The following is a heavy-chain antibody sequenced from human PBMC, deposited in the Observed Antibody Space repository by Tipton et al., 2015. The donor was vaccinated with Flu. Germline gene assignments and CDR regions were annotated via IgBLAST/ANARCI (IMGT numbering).Heavy chain of an antibody. D-gene: IGHD3-10*01. Sequence: QLVQSGAEVKKPGASVKVSCKASGYTFTGDYMHWVRQAPGPGLEWMGWINPNSGGTNYAQKFQGRVTMTRDTSISTAYMELSRLRSDDTAVYYCARDKGRILWFGDNAFDIWGQGTMVTVSS. J-gene: IGHJ3*02. CDR3: ARDKGRILWFGDNAFDI. V-gene: IGHV1-2*02. CDR2: INPNSGGT. CDR1: GYTFTGDY.